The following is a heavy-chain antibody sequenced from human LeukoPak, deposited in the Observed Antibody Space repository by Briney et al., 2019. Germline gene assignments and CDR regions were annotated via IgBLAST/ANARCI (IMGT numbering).Heavy chain of an antibody. CDR1: GGTFSSYA. J-gene: IGHJ3*02. CDR3: ARAVGATDDAFGI. V-gene: IGHV1-69*04. D-gene: IGHD1-26*01. CDR2: IIPILGIA. Sequence: SVKVSCKASGGTFSSYAISWVRQAPGQGLEWMGRIIPILGIANYAQKFQGRVTITADKSTSTAYMELSSLRSEDTAVYYCARAVGATDDAFGIWGQGTMVTVSS.